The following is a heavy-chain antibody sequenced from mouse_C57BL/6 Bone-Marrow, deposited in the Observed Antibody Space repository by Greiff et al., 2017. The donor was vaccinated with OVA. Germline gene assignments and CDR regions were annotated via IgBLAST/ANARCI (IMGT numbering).Heavy chain of an antibody. J-gene: IGHJ1*03. CDR1: GYTFTSYG. D-gene: IGHD1-1*01. Sequence: VQLQQSGAELARPGASVKLSCKASGYTFTSYGISWVKQSTGQGLEWIGEIYPRSGNTYYNEKFKGKATLTADKSSSTAYMELRSLTSEDSAVYFGGRYSDYYGSSSYWYFDVWGTGTTVTVSS. CDR2: IYPRSGNT. CDR3: GRYSDYYGSSSYWYFDV. V-gene: IGHV1-81*01.